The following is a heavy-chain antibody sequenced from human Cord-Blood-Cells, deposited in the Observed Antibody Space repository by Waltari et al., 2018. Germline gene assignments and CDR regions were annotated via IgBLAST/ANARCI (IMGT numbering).Heavy chain of an antibody. D-gene: IGHD5-12*01. CDR3: AGPSGYDPYGMDV. Sequence: QVQLVQSGAEVKKPGASVKVACKASGYTFTGSYMHWVRKAPGQGLEWMGWINPNSGGTNYAQKFQGRVTMTRDTSISTAYMELSRLRSDDTAVYYCAGPSGYDPYGMDVWGQGTTVTVSS. V-gene: IGHV1-2*02. CDR1: GYTFTGSY. J-gene: IGHJ6*02. CDR2: INPNSGGT.